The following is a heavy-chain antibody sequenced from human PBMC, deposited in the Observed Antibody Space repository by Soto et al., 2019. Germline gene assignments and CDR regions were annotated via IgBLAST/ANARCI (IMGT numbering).Heavy chain of an antibody. Sequence: GGSLRLSCAASGFSFSDYAMSWVRQAPGKRLEWVSVISESGGSTHYADYVRGRFTVSRDNSKNSLSFRMNSLIDEDTAVYFCAKRSPYSSGWYSPIFDYWGQGALVTVSS. D-gene: IGHD6-13*01. CDR1: GFSFSDYA. J-gene: IGHJ4*02. CDR2: ISESGGST. V-gene: IGHV3-23*01. CDR3: AKRSPYSSGWYSPIFDY.